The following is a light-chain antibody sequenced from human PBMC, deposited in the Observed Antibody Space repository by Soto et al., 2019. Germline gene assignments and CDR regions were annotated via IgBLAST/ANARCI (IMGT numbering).Light chain of an antibody. CDR2: ANS. J-gene: IGLJ1*01. CDR3: QSYDSSLSGHV. CDR1: RSNIGAGYD. Sequence: QSVLTQPPPVSGAPGQRVTISCTGSRSNIGAGYDVHWYQQLPGTAPKLLIYANSHRPSGVPERFSGSKSGTSASLAITGLQAEDESDYYRQSYDSSLSGHVFGTGNKLTVL. V-gene: IGLV1-40*01.